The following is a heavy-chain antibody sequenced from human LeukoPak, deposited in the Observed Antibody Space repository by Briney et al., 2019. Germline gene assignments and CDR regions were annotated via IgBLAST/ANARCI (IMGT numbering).Heavy chain of an antibody. CDR3: AKEPYDYVWGSYRLSGGFDY. CDR1: GFTFSSYA. D-gene: IGHD3-16*02. CDR2: ISGSGGST. Sequence: PGGSLRLSCAASGFTFSSYAMSWVRQAPGKGLEWVSAISGSGGSTYYADSVKGRFTISRDNSKNTLYLRMNSLRAEDTAVYYCAKEPYDYVWGSYRLSGGFDYWGQGTLVTVSS. V-gene: IGHV3-23*01. J-gene: IGHJ4*02.